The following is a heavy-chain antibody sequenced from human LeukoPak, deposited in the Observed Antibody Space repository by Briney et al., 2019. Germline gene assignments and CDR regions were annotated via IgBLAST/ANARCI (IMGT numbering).Heavy chain of an antibody. J-gene: IGHJ6*03. Sequence: SETLSLTCAVYGGSFSHYYWSWIRQSPGMGLEWIGEINDSGTINYNPSLMSRVTISLDKSKNQFSLKLSSATAADTAVYYCARRWNYGRNYYNDVWGKGATVSVSS. D-gene: IGHD1-7*01. CDR3: ARRWNYGRNYYNDV. CDR1: GGSFSHYY. V-gene: IGHV4-34*01. CDR2: INDSGTI.